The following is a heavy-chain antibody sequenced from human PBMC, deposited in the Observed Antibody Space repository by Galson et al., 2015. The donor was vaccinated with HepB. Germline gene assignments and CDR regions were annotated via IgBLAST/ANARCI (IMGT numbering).Heavy chain of an antibody. CDR3: ARARSSSWYRYIDY. V-gene: IGHV4-61*01. CDR2: IYYSGST. Sequence: SETLSLTCTVSGGSVSSGSYYWSWIRQPPGKGLEWIGYIYYSGSTNYNPSLKSRVTISVDTSKNQFSLKLSSVTAADTAVYYCARARSSSWYRYIDYWGQGTLVTVS. D-gene: IGHD6-13*01. CDR1: GGSVSSGSYY. J-gene: IGHJ4*02.